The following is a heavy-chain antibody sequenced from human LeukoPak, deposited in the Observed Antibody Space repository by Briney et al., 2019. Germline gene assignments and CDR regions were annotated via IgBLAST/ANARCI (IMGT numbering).Heavy chain of an antibody. Sequence: GGSLRLSCAASGFTFSSYAMSWVRQAPGKGLEWVSAISGSGGSTYYADSVKGRFTISRDNSKNTLYLQMNSLRAEDTAVYYCAKVGGGYEGNNWFDPWGQGTLVTVSS. V-gene: IGHV3-23*01. CDR3: AKVGGGYEGNNWFDP. J-gene: IGHJ5*02. CDR1: GFTFSSYA. CDR2: ISGSGGST. D-gene: IGHD3-16*01.